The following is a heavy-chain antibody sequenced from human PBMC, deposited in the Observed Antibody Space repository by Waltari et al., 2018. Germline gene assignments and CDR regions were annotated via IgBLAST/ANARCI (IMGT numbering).Heavy chain of an antibody. CDR3: ARRGGSYWGWFDP. D-gene: IGHD1-26*01. CDR2: IYYSGST. J-gene: IGHJ5*02. V-gene: IGHV4-39*01. Sequence: QLQLQESGPGLVKPSETLSLTCTVSGGSISSSSYYWGWIRQPPGKGLEWIGSIYYSGSTYYNPSLKSRVTISVDTSKNQFSLKLSSVTAADTAVYYCARRGGSYWGWFDPWGQGTLVTVSS. CDR1: GGSISSSSYY.